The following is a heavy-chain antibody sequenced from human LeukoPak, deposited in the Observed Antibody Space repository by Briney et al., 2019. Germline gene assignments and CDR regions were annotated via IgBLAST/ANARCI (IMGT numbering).Heavy chain of an antibody. CDR1: GGSFSGYY. CDR3: ARGLDTAMDYGMDV. Sequence: SETLSLTCAVYGGSFSGYYWSWIRQPPGKGLEWIGEINHIGSTNYNPSLKSRVTISVDTSKNQFSLKLSSVTAADTAVYYCARGLDTAMDYGMDVWGKGTTVTVSS. CDR2: INHIGST. V-gene: IGHV4-34*01. J-gene: IGHJ6*04. D-gene: IGHD5-18*01.